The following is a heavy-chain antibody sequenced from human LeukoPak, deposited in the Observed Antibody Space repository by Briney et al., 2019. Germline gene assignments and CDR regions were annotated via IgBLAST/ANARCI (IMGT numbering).Heavy chain of an antibody. V-gene: IGHV7-4-1*02. D-gene: IGHD1-14*01. CDR3: AREYTIAVGTTTYLQH. Sequence: ASVKVSCKASGYIFSVYALIWVRQAPGQGLELMGWINTNTGDPTYAQGFTGRFVFSLDTSVSTAYLQISSLKAEDTAVYYCAREYTIAVGTTTYLQHWGQGTLVTVSS. J-gene: IGHJ1*01. CDR1: GYIFSVYA. CDR2: INTNTGDP.